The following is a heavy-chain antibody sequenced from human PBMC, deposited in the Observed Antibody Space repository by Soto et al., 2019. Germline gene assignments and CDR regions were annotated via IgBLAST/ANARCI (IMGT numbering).Heavy chain of an antibody. CDR1: GFTFSSYS. CDR2: ISSSSSTI. J-gene: IGHJ5*02. D-gene: IGHD6-19*01. V-gene: IGHV3-48*02. CDR3: ASTLQKAVAGDNWFDP. Sequence: PGGSLRLSCAASGFTFSSYSMNWVRQAPGKGLEWVSYISSSSSTIYYADSVKGRFTISRDNAKNSLYLQMNSLRDEDTAVYYCASTLQKAVAGDNWFDPWGQGTLVTVSS.